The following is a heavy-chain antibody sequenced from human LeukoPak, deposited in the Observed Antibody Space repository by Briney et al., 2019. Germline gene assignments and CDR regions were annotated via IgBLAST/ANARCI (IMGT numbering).Heavy chain of an antibody. D-gene: IGHD3-10*01. Sequence: ASVKLSCKASGYTFTSYDINWVRQATGQGPEWMGWMNPNSGNTGYAQQFQGRVTMTRTTSTSTAYMELSSLRSDDTAVYYCARGWFGQLLQDYWGQGTLVTVSS. CDR3: ARGWFGQLLQDY. CDR2: MNPNSGNT. CDR1: GYTFTSYD. J-gene: IGHJ4*02. V-gene: IGHV1-8*01.